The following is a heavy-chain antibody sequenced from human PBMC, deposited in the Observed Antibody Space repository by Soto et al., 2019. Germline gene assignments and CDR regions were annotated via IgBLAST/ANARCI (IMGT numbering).Heavy chain of an antibody. CDR2: IYHSGST. CDR3: SRGNDAYTALAF. V-gene: IGHV4-30-2*01. D-gene: IGHD1-1*01. CDR1: DGSISSGGYS. Sequence: SETLSLTCAVSDGSISSGGYSWSWIRQPPGKGLEWIGDIYHSGSTYYNPSLKTRVTLSQDTSKNQFSLNLISVTAADTAVYYCSRGNDAYTALAFWGQGTLVTVSS. J-gene: IGHJ4*02.